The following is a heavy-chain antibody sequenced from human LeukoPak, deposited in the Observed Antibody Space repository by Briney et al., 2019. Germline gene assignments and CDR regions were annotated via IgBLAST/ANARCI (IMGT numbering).Heavy chain of an antibody. CDR2: ISGSGSST. D-gene: IGHD2/OR15-2a*01. CDR3: AKGKQIYEGPSDY. V-gene: IGHV3-23*01. J-gene: IGHJ4*02. CDR1: GFTFSNYA. Sequence: GGSLRLSCAASGFTFSNYAMTWVRQAPGKGLEWVSTISGSGSSTYYADSVKGRFTISRDNSKNTLYLQMNSLRAEDTAVYYCAKGKQIYEGPSDYWGQGTLVTVSP.